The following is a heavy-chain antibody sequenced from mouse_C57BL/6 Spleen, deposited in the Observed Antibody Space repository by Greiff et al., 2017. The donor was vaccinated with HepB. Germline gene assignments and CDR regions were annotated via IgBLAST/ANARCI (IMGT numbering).Heavy chain of an antibody. CDR2: ISSGSSTI. J-gene: IGHJ2*01. V-gene: IGHV5-17*01. CDR1: GFTFSDYG. CDR3: ARRYGYLDY. Sequence: EVQGVESGGGLVKPGGSLKLSCAASGFTFSDYGMHWVRQAPEKGLEWVAYISSGSSTIYYADTVKGRFTISRDNAKNTLFRQMTSLRSEDTAMYYCARRYGYLDYWGQGTTLTVSS. D-gene: IGHD2-10*02.